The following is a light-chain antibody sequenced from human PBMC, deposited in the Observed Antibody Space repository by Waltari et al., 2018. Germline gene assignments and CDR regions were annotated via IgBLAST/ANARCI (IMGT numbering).Light chain of an antibody. J-gene: IGLJ2*01. CDR1: PGAVTTGHY. CDR3: LLSYSDAVV. V-gene: IGLV7-46*01. CDR2: NTN. Sequence: QAVVTQEPSLTVSPGGTVTLTCGPSPGAVTTGHYPYWFQQKPGQAPRTLIYNTNTKHSWTPARFSGSLLGGKAALTLSGAQPEDEAEYYCLLSYSDAVVFGGGTKLTVL.